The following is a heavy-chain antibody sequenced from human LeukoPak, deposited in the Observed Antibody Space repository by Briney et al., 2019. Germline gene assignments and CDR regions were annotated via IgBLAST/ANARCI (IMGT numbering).Heavy chain of an antibody. J-gene: IGHJ4*02. V-gene: IGHV3-43*02. Sequence: PSGGSLRLSCAASGFTFDDYAMHWVRQAPGKGLEWVSLISGDGGSTYYADSVKGRFTISRDNSKNSLYLQMNSLRTEDTALYYCAKDTDILTGGGFDYWGQGTLVTVSS. CDR3: AKDTDILTGGGFDY. CDR2: ISGDGGST. CDR1: GFTFDDYA. D-gene: IGHD3-9*01.